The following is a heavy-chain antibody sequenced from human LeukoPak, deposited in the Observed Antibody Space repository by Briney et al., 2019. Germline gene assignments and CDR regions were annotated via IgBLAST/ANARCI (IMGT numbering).Heavy chain of an antibody. CDR2: MSGSGGST. D-gene: IGHD6-19*01. CDR3: AKDRGSGWYGAWFDT. J-gene: IGHJ5*02. CDR1: GFTFSSYA. Sequence: PGGSLRLSCAASGFTFSSYAMSWVRQAPGKGLEWGSAMSGSGGSTYYADSVKGRFTISRDNSKNTLYLQMNSLRAEDTAVYYCAKDRGSGWYGAWFDTWGQGTLVTVSS. V-gene: IGHV3-23*01.